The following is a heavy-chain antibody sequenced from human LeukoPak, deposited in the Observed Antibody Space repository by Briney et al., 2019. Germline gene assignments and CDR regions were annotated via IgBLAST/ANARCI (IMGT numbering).Heavy chain of an antibody. D-gene: IGHD4-17*01. Sequence: SETLSLTCTVSGGSISSYYWSWIRQPPGKGLEWIGYIYYSGSTNYNPSLKSRVTISVDTSKNQFSLKLNSVTAADTAVYYCATDHGDYFDYWGQGTLVTVSS. CDR1: GGSISSYY. V-gene: IGHV4-59*12. CDR2: IYYSGST. CDR3: ATDHGDYFDY. J-gene: IGHJ4*02.